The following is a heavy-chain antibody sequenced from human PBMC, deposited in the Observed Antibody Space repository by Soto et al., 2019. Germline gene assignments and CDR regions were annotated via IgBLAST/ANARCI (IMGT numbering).Heavy chain of an antibody. J-gene: IGHJ6*02. V-gene: IGHV3-33*01. CDR2: IWHDGSKE. D-gene: IGHD2-8*02. CDR3: ARDRSGGNYFYYGMDV. Sequence: QVQLVESGGGVVQPGRSLRLSCAASGFTFNRNGMHWVRQAPGKGLEWVAVIWHDGSKEYYSESVKGRFTISRDNSNNMIFLQMNSVRVEDTAVYFCARDRSGGNYFYYGMDVWGQGTTVIVSS. CDR1: GFTFNRNG.